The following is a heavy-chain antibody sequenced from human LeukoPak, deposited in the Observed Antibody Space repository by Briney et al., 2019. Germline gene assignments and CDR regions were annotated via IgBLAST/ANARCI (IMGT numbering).Heavy chain of an antibody. Sequence: ASVKVSCKASGYTFPSYFMHWVRQAPGQGLEWMGIINPTGGSTTYAQKFQGRVTMTRDTSTSTVYMELSSLRSEDTAVYYCARGADTANDYWGQGTLVTVSS. V-gene: IGHV1-46*01. CDR2: INPTGGST. J-gene: IGHJ4*02. CDR3: ARGADTANDY. D-gene: IGHD5-18*01. CDR1: GYTFPSYF.